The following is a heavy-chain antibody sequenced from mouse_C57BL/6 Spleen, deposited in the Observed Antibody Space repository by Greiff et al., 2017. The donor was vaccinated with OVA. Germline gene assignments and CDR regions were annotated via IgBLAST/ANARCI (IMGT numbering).Heavy chain of an antibody. J-gene: IGHJ1*03. V-gene: IGHV10-1*01. CDR3: VRQDYGLRYFDV. CDR1: GFSFNTYA. CDR2: IRSKSNNYAT. D-gene: IGHD1-1*01. Sequence: EVQGVESGGGLVQPKGSLKLSCAASGFSFNTYAMNWVRQAPGKGLEWVARIRSKSNNYATYYADSVKDRFTISRDDSESMLYLQMNNLKTEDTAMYYCVRQDYGLRYFDVWGTGTTVTVSS.